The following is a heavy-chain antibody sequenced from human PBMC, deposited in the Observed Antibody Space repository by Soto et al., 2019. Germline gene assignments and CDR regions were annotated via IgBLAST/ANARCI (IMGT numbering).Heavy chain of an antibody. Sequence: PGGSLRLSCAASGFTFSSYEMNWVRQAPGKGLEWVSYISSSGSTIYYADSVKGRFTISRDNAKNSLYLQMNSLRAEDTAVYYCVSPTYDILTGYYNAFFDYWGQGTLVTVSS. J-gene: IGHJ4*02. CDR1: GFTFSSYE. D-gene: IGHD3-9*01. V-gene: IGHV3-48*03. CDR2: ISSSGSTI. CDR3: VSPTYDILTGYYNAFFDY.